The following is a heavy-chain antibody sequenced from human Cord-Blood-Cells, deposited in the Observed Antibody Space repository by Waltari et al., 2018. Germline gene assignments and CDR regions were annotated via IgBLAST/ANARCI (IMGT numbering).Heavy chain of an antibody. D-gene: IGHD1-26*01. Sequence: QVQLQESGPGLVKPSETLSLTCTVSGGSVSSGSYYWSWIRQPPGKGLEWIAYIYYSGSTNYNPSLKSRVTISVDTSKNQFSLKLSSVTAADTAVYYCARDSGNWYFDLWGRGTLVTVSS. CDR3: ARDSGNWYFDL. CDR2: IYYSGST. J-gene: IGHJ2*01. V-gene: IGHV4-61*01. CDR1: GGSVSSGSYY.